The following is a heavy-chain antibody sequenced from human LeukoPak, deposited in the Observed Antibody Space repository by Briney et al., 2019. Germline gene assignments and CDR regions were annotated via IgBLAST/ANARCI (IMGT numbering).Heavy chain of an antibody. CDR2: IRYDGSNK. Sequence: PGGSLRLSCAASGFTFSSYNMNWVRRAPGKGLEWVAFIRYDGSNKYYADSVKGRFTISRDNSKNTLYLQMNSLRAEDTAVYYCAKGLVGATTTGAIGWGQGTLVTVAS. D-gene: IGHD1-26*01. CDR3: AKGLVGATTTGAIG. CDR1: GFTFSSYN. J-gene: IGHJ4*02. V-gene: IGHV3-30*02.